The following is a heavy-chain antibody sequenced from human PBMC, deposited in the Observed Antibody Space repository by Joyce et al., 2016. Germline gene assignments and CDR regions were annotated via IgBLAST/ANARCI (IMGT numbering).Heavy chain of an antibody. D-gene: IGHD4-17*01. J-gene: IGHJ4*02. V-gene: IGHV3-30*18. CDR1: GFTFSNYE. CDR2: ISYDGNRL. Sequence: QVQLVESGGGVVQPGRSLRLSCAASGFTFSNYEMHWVRQAPGKGLEWVACISYDGNRLHYADSVKGRFTISRDNSKNTLYLQMNSLRTEDTAVFYCAKTGRGGGDYHYLDFWGQGTLVTVSS. CDR3: AKTGRGGGDYHYLDF.